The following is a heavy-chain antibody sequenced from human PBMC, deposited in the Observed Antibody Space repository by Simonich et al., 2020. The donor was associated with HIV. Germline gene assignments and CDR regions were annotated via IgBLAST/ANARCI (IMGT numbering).Heavy chain of an antibody. J-gene: IGHJ2*01. D-gene: IGHD3-16*01. CDR2: SYHSGST. CDR3: ARNTATRGSNWYFDL. V-gene: IGHV4-38-2*01. Sequence: QVQLQESGPGLVKPSETLSLTCAVSGYSISSGYYWGWIRQPPGKGLEWIGSSYHSGSTDYNPSLKRRVTISVDTSKNQFSLKLSSVTAADTAVYYCARNTATRGSNWYFDLWGRGTLVTVSS. CDR1: GYSISSGYY.